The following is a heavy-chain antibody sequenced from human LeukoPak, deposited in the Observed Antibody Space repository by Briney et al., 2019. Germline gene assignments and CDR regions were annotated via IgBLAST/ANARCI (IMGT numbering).Heavy chain of an antibody. Sequence: PGGSLRLSCAASGFTFSSYTMAWVRQAPGKGLEWVSAISGSGTSTYYADSVRGRFTISRDNSKNTLYLQMNGLRAEDTAVYYCARGTPVTPISDYWGQGTLVTVSS. J-gene: IGHJ4*02. CDR1: GFTFSSYT. CDR3: ARGTPVTPISDY. V-gene: IGHV3-23*01. CDR2: ISGSGTST. D-gene: IGHD4-17*01.